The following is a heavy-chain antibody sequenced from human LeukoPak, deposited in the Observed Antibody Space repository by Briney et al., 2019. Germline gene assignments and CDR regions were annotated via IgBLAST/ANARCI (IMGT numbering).Heavy chain of an antibody. Sequence: SETLSLTCAVYGGSFSGYYWSWIRQPPGKGLEWIGEINDSGSTNYNPSLKSRVTISVDTFKNQFSLKLTSVTAADTAVYYCAKHEYGDLKGFDYWGQGILVTVSS. CDR3: AKHEYGDLKGFDY. CDR1: GGSFSGYY. V-gene: IGHV4-34*01. CDR2: INDSGST. D-gene: IGHD4-17*01. J-gene: IGHJ4*02.